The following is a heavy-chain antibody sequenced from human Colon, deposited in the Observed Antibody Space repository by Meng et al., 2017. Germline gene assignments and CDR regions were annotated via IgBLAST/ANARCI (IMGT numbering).Heavy chain of an antibody. CDR1: GGSVSSPSYY. Sequence: HVQLQGAGPRMGTPSDTLSLTCTLSGGSVSSPSYYWSWIRQTPGKGLEWIGYVYYTGSANYNPSLKSRVTISVDTSKNHFSLNLTSVTAADTAVYYCARGRGSYSSIDFWGQGTLVTVSS. CDR2: VYYTGSA. CDR3: ARGRGSYSSIDF. V-gene: IGHV4-61*03. J-gene: IGHJ4*02. D-gene: IGHD1-26*01.